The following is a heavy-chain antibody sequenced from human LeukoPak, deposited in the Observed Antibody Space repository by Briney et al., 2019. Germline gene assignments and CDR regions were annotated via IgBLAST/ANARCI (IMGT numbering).Heavy chain of an antibody. CDR3: ARGYCSGGSCFWFDP. V-gene: IGHV3-23*01. Sequence: GGSLRLSCAASGFTFSSYAVSWVRQAPGKGLEWVSAISGSGGSTYYADSVKGRFTISRDNAKNSLYLQMNSLRAEDTAVYYCARGYCSGGSCFWFDPWGQGTLVTVSS. CDR2: ISGSGGST. CDR1: GFTFSSYA. D-gene: IGHD2-15*01. J-gene: IGHJ5*02.